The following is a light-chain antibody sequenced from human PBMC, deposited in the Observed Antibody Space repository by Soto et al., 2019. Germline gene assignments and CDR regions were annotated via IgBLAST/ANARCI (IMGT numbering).Light chain of an antibody. CDR3: QQYHNWPPLT. V-gene: IGKV3D-15*01. CDR2: GAS. CDR1: QNINFN. J-gene: IGKJ4*01. Sequence: ETLMTQSPATLSASPGERVTLSYRASQNINFNLAWYQQKPGQAPRVLIYGASSRASGIPDRFSGSGSGTDFTLTISRLEHDDFAFYYCQQYHNWPPLTFGGGTRVEIK.